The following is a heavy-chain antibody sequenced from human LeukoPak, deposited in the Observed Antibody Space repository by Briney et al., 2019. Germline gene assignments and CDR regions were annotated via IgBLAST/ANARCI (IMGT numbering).Heavy chain of an antibody. CDR3: ASVTYYDDSGGYYEHFQQ. V-gene: IGHV1-69*04. CDR1: GGTFKNYA. CDR2: IIPMLEIA. Sequence: SVKVSCKPSGGTFKNYAVSSVRQAPGQGPEWMGRIIPMLEIANYAQNFQGRVTITADKSTSTVYMELSSLRSEDTAVYYCASVTYYDDSGGYYEHFQQWGQGTLVTVSS. J-gene: IGHJ1*01. D-gene: IGHD3-22*01.